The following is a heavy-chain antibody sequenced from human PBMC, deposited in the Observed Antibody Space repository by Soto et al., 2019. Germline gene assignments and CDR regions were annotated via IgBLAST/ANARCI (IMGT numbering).Heavy chain of an antibody. CDR1: GFDFGDYY. CDR2: IDSDDGTT. J-gene: IGHJ4*02. V-gene: IGHV3-11*01. CDR3: VRPYYSSSWFPFGR. Sequence: LRLSCTASGFDFGDYYMIWIRQAPGKGLEWVSYIDSDDGTTYYTDSVKGRFTISRDNAKNSLYLQMNSLRVEDTALYYCVRPYYSSSWFPFGRWGQGTLVTVSS. D-gene: IGHD6-13*01.